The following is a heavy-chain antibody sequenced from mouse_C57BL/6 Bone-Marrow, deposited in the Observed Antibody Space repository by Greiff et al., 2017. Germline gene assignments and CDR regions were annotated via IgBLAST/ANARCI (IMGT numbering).Heavy chain of an antibody. CDR2: ISYDGSN. Sequence: ESGPGLVKPSQSLSLTCSVTGYSITSGYYWNWIRQFPGNKLEWMGYISYDGSNNYNPSLKNRISITRDTSKNQFFLKLNSVTTEDAATYYCARALSIYGRDYWGQGTTLTVSS. CDR3: ARALSIYGRDY. CDR1: GYSITSGYY. V-gene: IGHV3-6*01. D-gene: IGHD1-1*01. J-gene: IGHJ2*01.